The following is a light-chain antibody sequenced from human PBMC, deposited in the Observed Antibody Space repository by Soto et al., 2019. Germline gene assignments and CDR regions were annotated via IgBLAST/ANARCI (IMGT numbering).Light chain of an antibody. CDR1: QGISTW. V-gene: IGKV1-5*01. Sequence: DIQITQPPYTLSASVGDRVTITCRASQGISTWLAWSQQKPGKAPKLLIYDASSLESGVHQRFSSSGSGTEFILTISSVQTDDSSSYYYQQYQSHWTFRRGTKVDIK. CDR2: DAS. J-gene: IGKJ1*01. CDR3: QQYQSHWT.